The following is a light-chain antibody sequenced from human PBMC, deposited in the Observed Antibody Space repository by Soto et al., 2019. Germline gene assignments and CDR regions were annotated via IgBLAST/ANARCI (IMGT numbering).Light chain of an antibody. CDR2: DVS. Sequence: QSALTQPRSVSGSPGQSVTISCTGTSSDVGGYNYVSWYQQHPGKAPKLMIYDVSKRPSGVPDRFSGSKSGNTDSLTISGLQDEDEADYYCCSYAGSYTLYVFGTGTKVTVL. V-gene: IGLV2-11*01. CDR1: SSDVGGYNY. CDR3: CSYAGSYTLYV. J-gene: IGLJ1*01.